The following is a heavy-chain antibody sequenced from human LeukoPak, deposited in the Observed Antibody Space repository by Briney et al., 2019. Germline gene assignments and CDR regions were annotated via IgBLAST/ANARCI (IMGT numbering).Heavy chain of an antibody. CDR2: ISGSGGST. J-gene: IGHJ5*02. CDR3: AREEFSDLGSRPRGWFDP. Sequence: PGGSLRLSCAASGFTFSSYAMSWVRQAPGKGLEWVSAISGSGGSTYYADSVKGRFTISRDNSKNTLYLQMNSLRAEDTAVYYCAREEFSDLGSRPRGWFDPWGQGTLVTVSS. V-gene: IGHV3-23*01. CDR1: GFTFSSYA.